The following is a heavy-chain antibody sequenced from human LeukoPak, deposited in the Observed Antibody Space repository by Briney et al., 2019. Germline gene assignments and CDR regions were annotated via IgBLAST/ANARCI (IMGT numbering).Heavy chain of an antibody. CDR3: VAAMVLRGIDY. Sequence: GGSLRLSCAASGFNFITYSMNWVRQAPGKGLEWVSYISSSSSTIKYADSVKGRFTISRDNAMNSLFLQMSSLRAEDTAMYYCVAAMVLRGIDYWGQGTLVTVSS. J-gene: IGHJ4*02. D-gene: IGHD5-18*01. CDR2: ISSSSSTI. CDR1: GFNFITYS. V-gene: IGHV3-48*01.